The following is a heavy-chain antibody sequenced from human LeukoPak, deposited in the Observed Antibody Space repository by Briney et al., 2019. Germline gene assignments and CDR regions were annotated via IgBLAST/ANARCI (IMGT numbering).Heavy chain of an antibody. J-gene: IGHJ4*02. Sequence: PGGSLRLSWSASGFTFSGYSMNWVRQAPGKGLQWVSSISSSSSYTYYADSVKGRFTVSRDNAKNSLYLQMNSLRAEDTAVYYCARDYRGWYYFDYWGQGTLVTVSS. CDR3: ARDYRGWYYFDY. CDR1: GFTFSGYS. V-gene: IGHV3-21*01. CDR2: ISSSSSYT. D-gene: IGHD6-19*01.